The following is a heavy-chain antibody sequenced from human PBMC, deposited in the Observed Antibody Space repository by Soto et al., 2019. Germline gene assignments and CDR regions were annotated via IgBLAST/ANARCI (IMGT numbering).Heavy chain of an antibody. J-gene: IGHJ4*02. V-gene: IGHV3-33*01. Sequence: QVQLVESGGGVVQPGRSLRLSCAASGFTFSSYGIHWVSQAPGKGLEWVAVRWYDGSNKYYADSVKGRFTISRDSSKNTLYLQMNSLRADDTAVYYCARTPGDYSSYGLYYWGQGTLVTVSS. CDR2: RWYDGSNK. D-gene: IGHD4-4*01. CDR3: ARTPGDYSSYGLYY. CDR1: GFTFSSYG.